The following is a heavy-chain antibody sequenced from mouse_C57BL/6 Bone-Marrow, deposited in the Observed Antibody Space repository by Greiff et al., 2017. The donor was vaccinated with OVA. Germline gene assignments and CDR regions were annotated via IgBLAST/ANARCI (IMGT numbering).Heavy chain of an antibody. V-gene: IGHV5-6*01. CDR3: ARHGGSRRFAY. J-gene: IGHJ3*01. CDR1: GFTFSSYG. CDR2: ISSGGSYT. Sequence: DVHLVESGGDLVKPGGSLKLSCAASGFTFSSYGMSWVRQTPDKRLEWVATISSGGSYTYYPDSVKGRFTISRDNAKNTLYLQMSSLKSEDTAMYYCARHGGSRRFAYWGQGTLVTVSA.